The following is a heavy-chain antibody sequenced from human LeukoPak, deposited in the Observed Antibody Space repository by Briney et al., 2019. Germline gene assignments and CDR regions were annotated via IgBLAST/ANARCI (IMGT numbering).Heavy chain of an antibody. D-gene: IGHD6-25*01. V-gene: IGHV4-59*01. CDR3: ARSRGGYRTFDY. J-gene: IGHJ4*02. CDR1: GGSISSYY. Sequence: SETLSLTCTVSGGSISSYYWSWIRQPPGKGLEWIGYIYYSGSTNYNPSLKSRVTISVDTSKNQFSLKLSSVTAADTAVYYCARSRGGYRTFDYWGQGTLVTVSS. CDR2: IYYSGST.